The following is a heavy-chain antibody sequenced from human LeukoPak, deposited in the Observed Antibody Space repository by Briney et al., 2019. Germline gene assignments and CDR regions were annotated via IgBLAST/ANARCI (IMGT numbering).Heavy chain of an antibody. CDR3: ARVLRGGPVEHDY. J-gene: IGHJ4*02. Sequence: ASVKVSCKASGYTFIGSYMHWVRQAPGQGLEWMGWINPNSGGTNYAQKFQGRVTMTRDTSISTVYMELSRLRSDDTAVYYCARVLRGGPVEHDYWGQGTLVTVSS. D-gene: IGHD3-3*01. V-gene: IGHV1-2*02. CDR2: INPNSGGT. CDR1: GYTFIGSY.